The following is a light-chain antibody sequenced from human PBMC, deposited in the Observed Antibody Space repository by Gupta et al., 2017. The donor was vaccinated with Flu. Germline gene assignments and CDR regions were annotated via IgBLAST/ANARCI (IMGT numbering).Light chain of an antibody. V-gene: IGKV3-20*01. J-gene: IGKJ4*01. Sequence: EIVLTQSPGTLSLSPGERATLSCRASQSVGNNYLGWYQQKPGQAPRLLIYNAFRRATGIPDRFSGSGSGTDFTLTISRLEPEDFVVYYCHQYATSPLTFGGGTKVEIK. CDR3: HQYATSPLT. CDR2: NAF. CDR1: QSVGNNY.